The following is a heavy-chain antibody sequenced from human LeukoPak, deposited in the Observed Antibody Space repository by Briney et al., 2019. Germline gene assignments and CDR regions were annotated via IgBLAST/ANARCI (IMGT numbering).Heavy chain of an antibody. V-gene: IGHV3-21*01. CDR2: ISSSSSYI. CDR1: GFTFSSYA. D-gene: IGHD6-13*01. CDR3: ARDLYSSSRYYYYGMDV. J-gene: IGHJ6*02. Sequence: GGSLRLSCAASGFTFSSYAMSWVRQAPGKGLEWVSSISSSSSYIYYADSLKGRFTISRDNAKNSLYLQMSSLRVEDTAVYYCARDLYSSSRYYYYGMDVWGQGTTVTVSS.